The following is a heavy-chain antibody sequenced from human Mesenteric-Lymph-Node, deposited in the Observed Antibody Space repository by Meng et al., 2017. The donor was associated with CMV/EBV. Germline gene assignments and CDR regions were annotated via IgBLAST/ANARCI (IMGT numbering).Heavy chain of an antibody. Sequence: ASVKVSCKASGYTFTGYYMHWVRQAPGQGLEWMGWINPNSGGTNYAQKFQGRVTMTRDTSISTAYMELSRLRSDDTAVYYCARVVAYSSSVNWFDPWGQGTLVTVSS. D-gene: IGHD6-6*01. J-gene: IGHJ5*02. CDR2: INPNSGGT. CDR1: GYTFTGYY. CDR3: ARVVAYSSSVNWFDP. V-gene: IGHV1-2*02.